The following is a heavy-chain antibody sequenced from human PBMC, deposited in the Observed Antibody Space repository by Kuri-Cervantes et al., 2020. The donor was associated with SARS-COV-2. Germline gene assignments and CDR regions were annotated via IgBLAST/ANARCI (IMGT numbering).Heavy chain of an antibody. D-gene: IGHD3-10*02. Sequence: SVKVSCKASGYTFTSYGISWVRQAPGQGLEWMEGIIPIFGTANYAQKFQGRVTITADESTSTAYMELSSLRSEDTAAYYCARVMIGAFDIWGQGTMVTVSS. CDR2: IIPIFGTA. V-gene: IGHV1-69*13. CDR1: GYTFTSYG. CDR3: ARVMIGAFDI. J-gene: IGHJ3*02.